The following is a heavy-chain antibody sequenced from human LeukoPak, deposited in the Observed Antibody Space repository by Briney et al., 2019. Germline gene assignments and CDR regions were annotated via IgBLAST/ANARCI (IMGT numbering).Heavy chain of an antibody. CDR2: ISGSGDKT. CDR3: AKIEAATVTPPSDY. J-gene: IGHJ4*02. V-gene: IGHV3-23*01. Sequence: GGCLRLSCAASGFIFSNYAMSWVRQAPGKGLEWVSAISGSGDKTYYADSVKGRFTISRDNSKNTLYLQMNSLRAEDTAVYYCAKIEAATVTPPSDYWGQGTLVTVSS. CDR1: GFIFSNYA. D-gene: IGHD4-17*01.